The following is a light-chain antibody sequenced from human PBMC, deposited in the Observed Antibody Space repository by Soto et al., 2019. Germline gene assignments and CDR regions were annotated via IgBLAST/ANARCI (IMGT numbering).Light chain of an antibody. CDR1: NSNIGTKA. CDR2: KND. CDR3: ASWDDSLNGVV. J-gene: IGLJ3*02. Sequence: QSVLTQPPSASGTPGQRVTISCSGSNSNIGTKAVKWYQQLPGTAPKSLIYKNDQRPSGVPDRFSGSKSGTSASLAISGLQPEDEADYYCASWDDSLNGVVFGGGTKVTVL. V-gene: IGLV1-44*01.